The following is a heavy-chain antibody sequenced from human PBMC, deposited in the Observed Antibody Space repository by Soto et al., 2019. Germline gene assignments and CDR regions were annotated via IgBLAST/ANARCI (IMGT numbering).Heavy chain of an antibody. CDR2: IYYSGST. D-gene: IGHD3-9*01. Sequence: SETLSLTCTVSCGSISSSSYYWGWIRQPPGKGLEWIGSIYYSGSTYYNPSLKSRVTISVDTSKNQLSLKLSSVTAADTAVYYCARHPDTYYDILTGYYPNYWGQGTLVTVSS. CDR1: CGSISSSSYY. CDR3: ARHPDTYYDILTGYYPNY. V-gene: IGHV4-39*01. J-gene: IGHJ4*02.